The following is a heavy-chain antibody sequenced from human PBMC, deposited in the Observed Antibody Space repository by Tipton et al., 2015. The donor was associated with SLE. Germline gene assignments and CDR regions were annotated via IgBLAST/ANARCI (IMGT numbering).Heavy chain of an antibody. J-gene: IGHJ4*02. CDR3: ATHSSGYSVFDY. Sequence: TLSLTCTVSGGSISSYYWSWIRQPPGKGLEWIGYIYYGGSTNYNPSLKSRVTISVDTSKNQFSLKLSSVTAADTAVYYCATHSSGYSVFDYWGQGTLVTVSS. CDR2: IYYGGST. D-gene: IGHD3-22*01. CDR1: GGSISSYY. V-gene: IGHV4-59*01.